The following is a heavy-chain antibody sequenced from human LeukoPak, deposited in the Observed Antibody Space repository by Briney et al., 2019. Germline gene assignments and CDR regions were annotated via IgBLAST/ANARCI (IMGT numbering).Heavy chain of an antibody. Sequence: GGSLRLSCAASGFTFSSYATHWVRQAPGKGLEWVAVISYDGSNKYYADSVKGRFTISRDNSKNTLYLQMNSLRAEDTAVYYCARDLTVGATGHWGQGTLVTVSS. CDR1: GFTFSSYA. V-gene: IGHV3-30-3*01. CDR3: ARDLTVGATGH. J-gene: IGHJ4*02. CDR2: ISYDGSNK. D-gene: IGHD1-26*01.